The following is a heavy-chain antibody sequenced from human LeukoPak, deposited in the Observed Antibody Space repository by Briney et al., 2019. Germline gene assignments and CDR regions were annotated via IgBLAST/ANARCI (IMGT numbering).Heavy chain of an antibody. D-gene: IGHD3-22*01. CDR1: GFTLSTYW. CDR3: ARAPSEIGGYYPEYFRH. CDR2: IKSDGST. J-gene: IGHJ1*01. V-gene: IGHV3-74*01. Sequence: VGSLRLSCAASGFTLSTYWTHCVRQAPQKGQVWVSRIKSDGSTNYADSVKGRFTISRDNAKNTVSLQMNSLRPEDTGVYYCARAPSEIGGYYPEYFRHWGQGTLVTVSS.